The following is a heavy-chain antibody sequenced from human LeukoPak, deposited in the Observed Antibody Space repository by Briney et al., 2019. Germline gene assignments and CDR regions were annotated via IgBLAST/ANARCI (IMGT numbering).Heavy chain of an antibody. J-gene: IGHJ5*02. V-gene: IGHV4-59*08. CDR3: ARHYCSSTSCPFDP. Sequence: PSETLSLTCTVSGGSISSYYWSWIRQPPGKGLEWIGYIYYSGNTNYNPSLKSRVTIPVDTSKNQFSLKLSSVTAADTAVYYCARHYCSSTSCPFDPWGQGTLVTVSS. CDR1: GGSISSYY. CDR2: IYYSGNT. D-gene: IGHD2-2*01.